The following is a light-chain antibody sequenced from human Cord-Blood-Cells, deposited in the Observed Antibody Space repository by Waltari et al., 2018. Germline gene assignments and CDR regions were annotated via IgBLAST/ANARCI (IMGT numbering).Light chain of an antibody. J-gene: IGLJ3*02. CDR3: CSYAGSYTFSWV. Sequence: QSALTQPGSVSGSPGESVTISCTGTSSDVGGYNYVSWYQQHPAKAPKLMIYDVSKRPSGVPDRFSGSKSGNTASLTISGLQAEDEADYYCCSYAGSYTFSWVFGGGTKLTVL. CDR2: DVS. CDR1: SSDVGGYNY. V-gene: IGLV2-11*01.